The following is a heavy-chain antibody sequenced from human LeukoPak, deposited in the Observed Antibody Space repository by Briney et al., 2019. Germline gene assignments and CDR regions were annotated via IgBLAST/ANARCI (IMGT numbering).Heavy chain of an antibody. CDR2: ISVSGGGT. CDR3: AKDFVPAAMFAWFDD. Sequence: GGSLRLSCAASGFIFSSYAMNWVRQAPGKGLEWVSVISVSGGGTFYADSVKGRFTISRDNSKNTLYLQMNSLRPEDTAVYYCAKDFVPAAMFAWFDDWGQGTLVTVSS. V-gene: IGHV3-23*01. CDR1: GFIFSSYA. D-gene: IGHD2-2*01. J-gene: IGHJ4*02.